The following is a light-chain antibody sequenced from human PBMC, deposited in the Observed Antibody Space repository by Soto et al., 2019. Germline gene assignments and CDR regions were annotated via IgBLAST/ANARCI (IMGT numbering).Light chain of an antibody. J-gene: IGLJ2*01. CDR3: AAWDDSLNGLV. CDR1: SSNIGNNA. Sequence: QSVLTQPPSVSEAPRPRVTISCSGSSSNIGNNAVNWYQQLPGKAPKLLIYYDDLLPSGVSDRFSGSKSGTSASLAISGLQSEDEADYYCAAWDDSLNGLVFGGGTKVTVL. CDR2: YDD. V-gene: IGLV1-36*01.